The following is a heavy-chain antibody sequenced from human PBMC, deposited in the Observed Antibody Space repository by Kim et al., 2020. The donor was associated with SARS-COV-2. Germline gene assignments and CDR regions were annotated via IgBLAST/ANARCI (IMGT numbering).Heavy chain of an antibody. J-gene: IGHJ6*02. CDR2: IYYTGRT. CDR3: ARLYHYDSSGYYAHYYYYGMDV. CDR1: GGSVSNSSDY. V-gene: IGHV4-39*01. D-gene: IGHD3-22*01. Sequence: SETLSLTCTVSGGSVSNSSDYWGWIRQPPGKGLEWIGTIYYTGRTYYNPSIKSRVTISVDTPKNHFSLNLSAVTAADTAVYYCARLYHYDSSGYYAHYYYYGMDVWGQGTTVPVSS.